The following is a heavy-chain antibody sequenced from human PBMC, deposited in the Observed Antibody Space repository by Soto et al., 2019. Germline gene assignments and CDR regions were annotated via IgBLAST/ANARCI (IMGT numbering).Heavy chain of an antibody. CDR2: ISSSGSTI. J-gene: IGHJ4*02. V-gene: IGHV3-48*04. Sequence: PGGSLRLSCAASGFTFSSYAMSWVRQAPGKGLEWVSYISSSGSTIYYADSVKGRFTISRDNAKNSLYLQMNSLRAEDTAVYYCARDRGQWLGPPSGYWGQGTLVTVSS. CDR3: ARDRGQWLGPPSGY. D-gene: IGHD6-19*01. CDR1: GFTFSSYA.